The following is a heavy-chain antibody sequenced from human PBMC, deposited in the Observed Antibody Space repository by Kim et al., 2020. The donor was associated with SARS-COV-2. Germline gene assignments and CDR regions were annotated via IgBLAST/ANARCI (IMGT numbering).Heavy chain of an antibody. CDR2: INPKSGDT. CDR1: GYTFTGNQ. V-gene: IGHV1-2*02. D-gene: IGHD2-15*01. CDR3: ARDFSAVAGFDF. Sequence: ASVKVSCKASGYTFTGNQIHWMRQAPGQGLEWMGWINPKSGDTNYAQSFQNRVTLSSDTSINTAFLYMTSLTFDDTAVYYCARDFSAVAGFDFWGQGTLITVSP. J-gene: IGHJ4*02.